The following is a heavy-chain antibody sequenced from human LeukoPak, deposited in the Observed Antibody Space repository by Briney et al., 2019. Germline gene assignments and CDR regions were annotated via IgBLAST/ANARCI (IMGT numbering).Heavy chain of an antibody. V-gene: IGHV3-23*01. CDR3: ATTKQARRYFDY. CDR1: GFTFSNNS. D-gene: IGHD1-1*01. J-gene: IGHJ4*02. CDR2: ISGSGGNT. Sequence: GGSLRLSCVGSGFTFSNNSLSWVRQAPGKGLEWVSAISGSGGNTYYADSVRGRFTISRDNSKNTLFLQMNTLRADDTAVYYCATTKQARRYFDYWGQGTLVTVSS.